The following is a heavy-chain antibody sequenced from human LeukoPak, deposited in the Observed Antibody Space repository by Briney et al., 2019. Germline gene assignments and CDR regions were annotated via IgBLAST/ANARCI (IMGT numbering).Heavy chain of an antibody. CDR1: GGSISSYY. Sequence: SETLSLTCTVSGGSISSYYWNWIRQPPGKGLEWIWYIYDSGSTHYNPSLKSRVTISVDTSKNQFSLKLSSVTAADTAVYYCARGTRSWFDPWGQGTLVTVSS. CDR2: IYDSGST. CDR3: ARGTRSWFDP. V-gene: IGHV4-59*01. J-gene: IGHJ5*02.